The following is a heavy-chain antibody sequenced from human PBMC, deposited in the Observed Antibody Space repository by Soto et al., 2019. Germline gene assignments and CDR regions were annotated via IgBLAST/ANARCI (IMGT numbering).Heavy chain of an antibody. CDR3: AKDYYYDSSGYFY. D-gene: IGHD3-22*01. CDR2: ISYDGSNK. J-gene: IGHJ4*02. V-gene: IGHV3-30*18. CDR1: GFTFSSYG. Sequence: GGSLRLSCAASGFTFSSYGMHWVRQAPGKGLEWVAVISYDGSNKYYADSVKGRFTISRDNSKNTLYLQMNSLRAEDTAVYYCAKDYYYDSSGYFYWGQGTLVTVSS.